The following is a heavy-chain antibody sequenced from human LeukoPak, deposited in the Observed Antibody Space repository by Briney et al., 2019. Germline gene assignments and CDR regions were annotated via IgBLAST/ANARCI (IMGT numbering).Heavy chain of an antibody. D-gene: IGHD4-17*01. V-gene: IGHV3-23*01. J-gene: IGHJ6*02. CDR2: ISASGGNT. Sequence: GGSLRLSCAASEFTFSSYAMQWVRQAPGKGLEWVSGISASGGNTWYADSVKGRFTISRDNSKNTVYLQMNSLRVEDTAVYYCARDPRTTGKSNYGMDVWGQGTTVTVSS. CDR3: ARDPRTTGKSNYGMDV. CDR1: EFTFSSYA.